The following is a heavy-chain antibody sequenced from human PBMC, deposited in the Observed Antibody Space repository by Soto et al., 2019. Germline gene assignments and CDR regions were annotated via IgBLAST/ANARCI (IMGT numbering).Heavy chain of an antibody. Sequence: GALRLSCAASGFTFSSYAMSWVRQAPGKGLEWVSAISGSGGSTYYADSVKGRFTISRDNSKNTLYLQMNSLRAEDTAVYYCAKDITIFGVVNFSFDPWGQGTLVTVSS. CDR3: AKDITIFGVVNFSFDP. CDR2: ISGSGGST. D-gene: IGHD3-3*01. V-gene: IGHV3-23*01. J-gene: IGHJ5*02. CDR1: GFTFSSYA.